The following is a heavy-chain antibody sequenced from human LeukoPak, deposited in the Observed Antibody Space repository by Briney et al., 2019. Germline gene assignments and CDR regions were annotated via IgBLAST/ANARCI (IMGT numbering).Heavy chain of an antibody. Sequence: SQTLSLTCAISGDSVSSNSAAWNWIRQSPSRGLEWLGRTYYRSKWYNDYAVSVKSRITINPDTSKNQFSLQLNSVTPEDTAVYYCAREPRPDYDSSGYTSPFQHWGQGTLVTVSS. CDR1: GDSVSSNSAA. V-gene: IGHV6-1*01. CDR3: AREPRPDYDSSGYTSPFQH. CDR2: TYYRSKWYN. J-gene: IGHJ1*01. D-gene: IGHD3-22*01.